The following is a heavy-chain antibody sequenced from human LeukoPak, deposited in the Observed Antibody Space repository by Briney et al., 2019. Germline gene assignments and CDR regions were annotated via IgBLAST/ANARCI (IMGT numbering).Heavy chain of an antibody. J-gene: IGHJ4*02. Sequence: PSETLSLTCTVSGGSISSGDYYWSWIRQPPGKGLEWIGYIYYSGSTYCNPSLKSRVTISVDTSKNQFSLKLSSVTAADTAVYYCAREGTARPLDYWGQGTLVTVSS. V-gene: IGHV4-30-4*08. D-gene: IGHD6-6*01. CDR3: AREGTARPLDY. CDR2: IYYSGST. CDR1: GGSISSGDYY.